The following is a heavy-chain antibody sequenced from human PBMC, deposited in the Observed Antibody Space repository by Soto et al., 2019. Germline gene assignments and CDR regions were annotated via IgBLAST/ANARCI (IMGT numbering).Heavy chain of an antibody. Sequence: EVQLVESGGGLVKPGGSLRLSCAASGFTFSSYSMNWVRQAPGKGLEWVSSISSSSSYIYYADSVKGRFTISRDNAKNSLYLQMNSLRAEDTAVYYCARDSYGDYWVEETESSPFDYWGQGTLVTVSS. CDR1: GFTFSSYS. D-gene: IGHD4-17*01. J-gene: IGHJ4*02. CDR2: ISSSSSYI. V-gene: IGHV3-21*01. CDR3: ARDSYGDYWVEETESSPFDY.